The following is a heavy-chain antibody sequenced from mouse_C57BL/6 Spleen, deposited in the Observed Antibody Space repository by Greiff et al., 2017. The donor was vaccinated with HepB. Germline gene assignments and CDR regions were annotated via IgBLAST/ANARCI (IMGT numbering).Heavy chain of an antibody. CDR2: IDPSDSYT. J-gene: IGHJ2*01. V-gene: IGHV1-69*01. CDR3: ARSEDYYRGDYFDY. D-gene: IGHD1-1*01. Sequence: VQLQQPGAELVMPGASVKLSCKASGYTFTSYWMHWVKQRPGQGLEWIGEIDPSDSYTNYNQKFKGKSTLTVDKSTSTAYMQLSSLTSEDSAVYYCARSEDYYRGDYFDYWGQGTTLTVSS. CDR1: GYTFTSYW.